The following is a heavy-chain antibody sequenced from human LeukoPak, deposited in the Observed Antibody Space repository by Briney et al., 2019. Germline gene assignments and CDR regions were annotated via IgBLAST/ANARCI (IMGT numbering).Heavy chain of an antibody. V-gene: IGHV4-39*01. Sequence: PSETLSLTCTVSGGSISSSSYYWGWIRQPPGRGLEWIGSIYYSGSTYYNPSLKSRVTISVDTSKNQFSLKLSSVTAADTAVHYCARGWGYFDYWGQGTRVTVSS. CDR3: ARGWGYFDY. CDR1: GGSISSSSYY. D-gene: IGHD6-19*01. CDR2: IYYSGST. J-gene: IGHJ4*02.